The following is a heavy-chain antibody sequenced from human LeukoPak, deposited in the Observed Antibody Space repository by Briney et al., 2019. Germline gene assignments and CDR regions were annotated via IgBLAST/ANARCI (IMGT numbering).Heavy chain of an antibody. D-gene: IGHD6-6*01. V-gene: IGHV4-59*08. CDR1: GGSISSYY. CDR3: ARTYSSSLFDY. J-gene: IGHJ4*02. Sequence: KPSETLSLTCTVSGGSISSYYWSWIRQPPGKGLEWIGYIYYSGSTNYNPSLKSRVTISVDTSKNQFSLKLSSVTAADTAVYYCARTYSSSLFDYWGQGTLVTVSS. CDR2: IYYSGST.